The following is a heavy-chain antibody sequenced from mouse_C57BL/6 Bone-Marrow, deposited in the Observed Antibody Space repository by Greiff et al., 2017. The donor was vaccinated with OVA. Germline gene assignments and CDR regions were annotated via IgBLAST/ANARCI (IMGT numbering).Heavy chain of an antibody. CDR3: ARITTVVATSNYFDY. V-gene: IGHV1-81*01. Sequence: VKLMESGAELARPGASVKLSCKASGYTFTSYGISWVKQRTGQGLEWIGENYPRSGNTYYNEKFKGKATLTADKSSSTAYMELRSLTSEDSAVYFCARITTVVATSNYFDYWGQGTTLTVSS. D-gene: IGHD1-1*01. CDR2: NYPRSGNT. J-gene: IGHJ2*01. CDR1: GYTFTSYG.